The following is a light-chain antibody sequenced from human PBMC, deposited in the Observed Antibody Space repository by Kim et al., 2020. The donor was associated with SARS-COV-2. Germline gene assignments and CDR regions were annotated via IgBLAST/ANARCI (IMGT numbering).Light chain of an antibody. CDR3: ASWDDSLHGPV. J-gene: IGLJ2*01. CDR2: SKS. V-gene: IGLV1-44*01. CDR1: SANSGRNP. Sequence: GHRGTIYSSGSSANSGRNPVSWDQQVPGTAPKFLIYSKSRRPSGVPDRLSGSSSGTAASLAISGLQSEDEADYYCASWDDSLHGPVFGGGTQLTVL.